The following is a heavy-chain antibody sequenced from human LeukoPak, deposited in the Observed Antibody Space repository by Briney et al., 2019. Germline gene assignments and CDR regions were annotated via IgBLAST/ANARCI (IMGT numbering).Heavy chain of an antibody. J-gene: IGHJ4*02. CDR3: ARNYYYDSTRLYYFDY. Sequence: QPGRSLRLSFAASGXPFSSYGMHWVRQAPGKGLEWVLVIWYDGSNKYYADSVKGRFTISRDNSKNTLYLQMNSLRAEDTSVYYCARNYYYDSTRLYYFDYWGQGTLVTVSS. D-gene: IGHD3-22*01. CDR1: GXPFSSYG. CDR2: IWYDGSNK. V-gene: IGHV3-33*01.